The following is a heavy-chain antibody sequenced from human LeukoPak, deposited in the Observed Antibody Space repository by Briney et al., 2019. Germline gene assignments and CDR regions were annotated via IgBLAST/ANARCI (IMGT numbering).Heavy chain of an antibody. D-gene: IGHD3-10*01. J-gene: IGHJ5*02. CDR1: GGSFSDYY. CDR3: ARNYGSGSYYWFDL. Sequence: SETLCLTCAVYGGSFSDYYWSGIRQPPGKGLEWIGEINHSGSTNYNPSLKSRVTISVDTSKNQFSLKLSSVTAADTAVYYCARNYGSGSYYWFDLWGQGTLVTVPS. CDR2: INHSGST. V-gene: IGHV4-34*01.